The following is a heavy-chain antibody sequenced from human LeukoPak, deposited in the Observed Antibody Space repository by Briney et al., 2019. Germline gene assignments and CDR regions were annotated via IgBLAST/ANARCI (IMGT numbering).Heavy chain of an antibody. Sequence: SETLSLTCTVSGGSISSYYWSWIRQPAGTALEWIGRIYTSGTITYNPSLKSRVTMSVDKSKNQFSLKLSSVTAADTAVYYCAVTLRTTVTTRNGRNWYFDLWGRGTLVTVSS. D-gene: IGHD4-17*01. CDR2: IYTSGTI. CDR3: AVTLRTTVTTRNGRNWYFDL. V-gene: IGHV4-4*07. J-gene: IGHJ2*01. CDR1: GGSISSYY.